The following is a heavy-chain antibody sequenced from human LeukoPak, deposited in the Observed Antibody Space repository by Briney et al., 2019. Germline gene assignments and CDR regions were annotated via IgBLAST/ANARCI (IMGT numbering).Heavy chain of an antibody. Sequence: GASVKVSCKASGYTFTGYYMHWVRQAPGQGLEWMGWINPNSGGTNYAQEFQGRVTMTRDTSISTAYMELSRLRSDDTAVYYCARDSSSWYSPFDYWGQGTLVTVSS. CDR2: INPNSGGT. CDR1: GYTFTGYY. V-gene: IGHV1-2*02. D-gene: IGHD6-13*01. CDR3: ARDSSSWYSPFDY. J-gene: IGHJ4*02.